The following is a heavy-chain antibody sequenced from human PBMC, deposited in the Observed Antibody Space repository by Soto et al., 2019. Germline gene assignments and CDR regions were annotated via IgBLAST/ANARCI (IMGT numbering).Heavy chain of an antibody. CDR2: IIPFFDTA. J-gene: IGHJ4*02. D-gene: IGHD2-2*01. CDR3: ARSTPQSGSFMQIFDY. V-gene: IGHV1-69*06. CDR1: GGTFSRNA. Sequence: QVQLVQSGAEVKKAGSSVKVSCKAAGGTFSRNAISWVRQAPRQGLEWMGGIIPFFDTANYAKKFQGRVTVSADIATSTAYMELSSLTSEDTAVYYCARSTPQSGSFMQIFDYWGQGTLVSVSS.